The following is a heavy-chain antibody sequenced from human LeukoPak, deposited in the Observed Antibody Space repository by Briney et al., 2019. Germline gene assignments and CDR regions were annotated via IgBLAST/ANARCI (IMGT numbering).Heavy chain of an antibody. D-gene: IGHD2-2*01. CDR3: AREKDIVLVPPAIVFDF. CDR2: IYSGGNT. CDR1: GFTVSSNY. Sequence: GGSLRLSCAASGFTVSSNYMSWVRQAPGKGLEWVSVIYSGGNTYYADSVKGRFTVSRDNSKNTPYLQMNSLRADDTAVYYCAREKDIVLVPPAIVFDFWGRGTLVTVSS. V-gene: IGHV3-66*02. J-gene: IGHJ4*02.